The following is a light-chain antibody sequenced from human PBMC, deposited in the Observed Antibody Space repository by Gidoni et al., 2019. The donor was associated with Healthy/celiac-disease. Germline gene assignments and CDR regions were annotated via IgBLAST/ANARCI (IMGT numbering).Light chain of an antibody. CDR1: QSVSSY. V-gene: IGKV3-11*01. CDR3: QQRSNWPPELT. J-gene: IGKJ4*01. CDR2: DAS. Sequence: IVLTQSPATLPLSPGERATLSCRASQSVSSYLAWYQQKPGQAPRLLIYDASNRATGIPARFSGSGSGTDFTLTISSLEPEDFAVYYCQQRSNWPPELTFXGXTKVEIK.